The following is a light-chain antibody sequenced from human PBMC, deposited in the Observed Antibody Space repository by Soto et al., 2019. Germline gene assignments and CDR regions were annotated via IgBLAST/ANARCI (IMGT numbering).Light chain of an antibody. V-gene: IGKV4-1*01. CDR3: QQYDTTPFT. CDR1: QSVLYTPNNKNY. Sequence: DIVMTQSPDSLAVSLGERATINCKSSQSVLYTPNNKNYLAWYQQRPGQPPKLLIYWASTRQSGVPDRFSGSGSGTDFTLTISSLQAEDVAVYYCQQYDTTPFTFGQGTKLEIK. CDR2: WAS. J-gene: IGKJ2*01.